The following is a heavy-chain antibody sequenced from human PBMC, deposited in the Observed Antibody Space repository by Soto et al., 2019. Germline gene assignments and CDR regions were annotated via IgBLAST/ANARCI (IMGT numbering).Heavy chain of an antibody. CDR1: GGTFSSYA. CDR3: AVLLVVPAAQDY. V-gene: IGHV1-69*13. D-gene: IGHD2-2*01. CDR2: IIPIFGTA. Sequence: GASVKVSCKASGGTFSSYAISWVRQAPGQGLEWMGGIIPIFGTANYAQKFQGRVTITADESTSTAYMELSSLRSEDTAVYYCAVLLVVPAAQDYWGQGTLVTVSS. J-gene: IGHJ4*02.